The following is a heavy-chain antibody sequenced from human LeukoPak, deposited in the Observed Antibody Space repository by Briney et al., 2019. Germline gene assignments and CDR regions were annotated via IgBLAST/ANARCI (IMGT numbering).Heavy chain of an antibody. CDR1: GGSTSSTTYY. CDR3: ARETARGPTAY. D-gene: IGHD5-12*01. J-gene: IGHJ4*02. V-gene: IGHV4-39*07. CDR2: IYYNGDT. Sequence: PSETLSLTCTVSGGSTSSTTYYWSWIRQPPGKGLEWIGSIYYNGDTYYNPSLKSRVTISLDTSKNQFSLRLSSVTAADTAVFHCARETARGPTAYSCQGRLATVSS.